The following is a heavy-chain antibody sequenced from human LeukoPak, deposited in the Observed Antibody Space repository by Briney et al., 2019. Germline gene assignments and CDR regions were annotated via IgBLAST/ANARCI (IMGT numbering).Heavy chain of an antibody. V-gene: IGHV4-39*07. D-gene: IGHD2-21*02. CDR3: ARIVAVTAIVDY. CDR1: GGSISTSDYY. CDR2: IYYTGST. J-gene: IGHJ4*02. Sequence: SETLSLTCTVSGGSISTSDYYWGWIRQPPGKGLEWIGNIYYTGSTYYNPSLKSRVTISVDTSKNHFSLKLTSVTAADTAVYWCARIVAVTAIVDYWGQGTLVTVSS.